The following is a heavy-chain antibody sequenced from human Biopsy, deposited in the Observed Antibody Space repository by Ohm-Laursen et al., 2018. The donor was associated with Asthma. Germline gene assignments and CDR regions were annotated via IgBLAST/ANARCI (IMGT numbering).Heavy chain of an antibody. D-gene: IGHD3-22*01. Sequence: SLRLSCAASGFTFSSYGMHWVRQAPGKGLEWVAVVSNDGKKKYYADSVRGRFTISRDNSKNMVYLQLNSLRAVDTAFYYCARGYGFDSRGHSYYVDYWGQGTLVTVSS. CDR1: GFTFSSYG. CDR2: VSNDGKKK. CDR3: ARGYGFDSRGHSYYVDY. V-gene: IGHV3-30*03. J-gene: IGHJ4*02.